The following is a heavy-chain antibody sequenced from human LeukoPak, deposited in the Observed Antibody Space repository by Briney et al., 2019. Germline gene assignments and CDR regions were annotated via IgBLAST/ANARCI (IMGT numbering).Heavy chain of an antibody. Sequence: GGSLRLSCAASGFTFSSYWMSWVRQAPGKGLEWVANIKQDGTENYYVDSVKGRFTISRDTSKNTLYLQMNRLRAEDTAVYYCASRQMDYFDYWGQGTLVTVSS. J-gene: IGHJ4*02. V-gene: IGHV3-7*05. D-gene: IGHD5-24*01. CDR2: IKQDGTEN. CDR1: GFTFSSYW. CDR3: ASRQMDYFDY.